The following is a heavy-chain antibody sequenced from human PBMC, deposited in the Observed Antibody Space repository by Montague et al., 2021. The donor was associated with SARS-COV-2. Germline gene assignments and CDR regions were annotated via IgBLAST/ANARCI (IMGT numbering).Heavy chain of an antibody. Sequence: SETRSLTCAVYGGSFSGYYWSWIRQPPGKRLEWIGEINHSGSTNYNPSLKSRVTISVDTSKNQSSLKLSSVTAADTAVYYCARGSGWLSRSSYYLDYWGQGTLVTVSS. J-gene: IGHJ4*02. V-gene: IGHV4-34*01. CDR2: INHSGST. CDR1: GGSFSGYY. D-gene: IGHD3-22*01. CDR3: ARGSGWLSRSSYYLDY.